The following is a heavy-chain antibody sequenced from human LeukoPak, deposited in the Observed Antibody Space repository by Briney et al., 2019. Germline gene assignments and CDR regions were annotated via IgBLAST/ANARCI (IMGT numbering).Heavy chain of an antibody. CDR2: IIPIFGTA. Sequence: SVKVSCKASGGTFSSYAISRVRQAPGQGLEWMGGIIPIFGTANYAQKFQGRVTITADESTSTAYMELSSLRSEDTAVYYCARDGSQWPRPYWFDPWGQGTLVTVSS. V-gene: IGHV1-69*13. CDR3: ARDGSQWPRPYWFDP. CDR1: GGTFSSYA. J-gene: IGHJ5*02. D-gene: IGHD6-19*01.